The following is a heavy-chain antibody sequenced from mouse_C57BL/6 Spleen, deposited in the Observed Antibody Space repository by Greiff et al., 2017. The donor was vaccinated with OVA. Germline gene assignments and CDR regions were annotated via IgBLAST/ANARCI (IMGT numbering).Heavy chain of an antibody. Sequence: EVNLVESGGDLVKPGGSLKLSCAASGFTFSSYGMSWVRQTPDKRLEWVATISSGGSYTYYPDSVKGRFTISRDNAKNTLYLQMSSLKSEDTAMYYCARGDVGYFDYWGQGTTLTVSS. CDR1: GFTFSSYG. CDR3: ARGDVGYFDY. V-gene: IGHV5-6*01. CDR2: ISSGGSYT. D-gene: IGHD3-3*01. J-gene: IGHJ2*01.